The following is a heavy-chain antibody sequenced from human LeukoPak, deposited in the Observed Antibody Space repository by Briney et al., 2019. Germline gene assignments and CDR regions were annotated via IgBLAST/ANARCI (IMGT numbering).Heavy chain of an antibody. CDR2: VFYSGTT. D-gene: IGHD3-9*01. J-gene: IGHJ4*02. Sequence: SETLSLTCNVSGDYITTTNYYWAWIRQPPGKGLEWMANVFYSGTTYYNPSLKSRVVIPMDTSRKQISLTLSSVTATDTAIYYCARRSRLYKHETTGYHDSWGQGTLVTVSS. V-gene: IGHV4-39*01. CDR1: GDYITTTNYY. CDR3: ARRSRLYKHETTGYHDS.